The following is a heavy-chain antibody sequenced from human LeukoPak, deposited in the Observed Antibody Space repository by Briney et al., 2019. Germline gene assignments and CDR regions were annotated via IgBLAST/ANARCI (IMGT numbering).Heavy chain of an antibody. CDR3: ARDRYCTTTSCYWDY. Sequence: PGGSLRLSCAASGFTFDDYAMHWVRQAPGKGLEWVSGISWNSGSIGYADSVKGRFTISRDNAKNSLYLQMNSLRAEDTALYYCARDRYCTTTSCYWDYWGQGTLVTVSS. CDR2: ISWNSGSI. CDR1: GFTFDDYA. V-gene: IGHV3-9*01. D-gene: IGHD2-2*01. J-gene: IGHJ4*02.